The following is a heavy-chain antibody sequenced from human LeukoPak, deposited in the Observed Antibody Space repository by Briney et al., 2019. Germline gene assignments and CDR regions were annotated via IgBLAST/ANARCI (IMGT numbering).Heavy chain of an antibody. CDR2: INPNSGGT. V-gene: IGHV1-2*02. J-gene: IGHJ6*02. CDR1: GYTFTGYY. CDR3: ARRIAASSSYGMDV. Sequence: ASVKVSCKASGYTFTGYYMHWVRQAPGQGLEGMGWINPNSGGTNYAQKFQGRVTMTRDTSISTAYMELSRLRSDDTAVYYCARRIAASSSYGMDVWGQGTTVTVSS. D-gene: IGHD6-13*01.